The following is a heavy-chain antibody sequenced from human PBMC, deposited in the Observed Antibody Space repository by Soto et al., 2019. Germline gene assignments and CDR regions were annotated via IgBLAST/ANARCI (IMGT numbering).Heavy chain of an antibody. Sequence: QVHLVESGGGVVQPGRSLRLSCAASGLNFRNYGVHWVRQAPGKGLEWVALIWYDGSDKYYADSVKGRFTISRDNSKSTVYLQMNSLRVEDTAVYYCAKDGDSITRNKPLDYWGQGTLVTVSS. CDR3: AKDGDSITRNKPLDY. D-gene: IGHD3-3*01. J-gene: IGHJ4*02. CDR2: IWYDGSDK. CDR1: GLNFRNYG. V-gene: IGHV3-33*06.